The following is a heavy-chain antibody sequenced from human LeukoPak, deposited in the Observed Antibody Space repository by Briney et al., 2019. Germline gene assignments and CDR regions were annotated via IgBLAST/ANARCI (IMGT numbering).Heavy chain of an antibody. CDR3: ARDRSGLFDY. CDR1: GFTFSTYW. D-gene: IGHD3-3*01. CDR2: IKQGGSDK. J-gene: IGHJ4*02. Sequence: GGSLRLSCAASGFTFSTYWMSWVRQAPGKGLEWVANIKQGGSDKYYVDSVKGRFTISRDNAKDSLYLQMNSLRAEDTAVYYCARDRSGLFDYWGQGTLVTVSS. V-gene: IGHV3-7*01.